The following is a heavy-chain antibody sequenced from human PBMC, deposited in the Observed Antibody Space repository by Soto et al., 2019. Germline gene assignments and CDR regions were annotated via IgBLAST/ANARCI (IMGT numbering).Heavy chain of an antibody. Sequence: QVQLVQSGAEVKKPGASVKVSCKASGYTFTSYGISWVRQAPGQGLEWMGWIRAYNGKTNYAQKLQSRVTITTDTSTSTAYIELRSLRSDDTAVYYCARNGTGTTTRYFDYWGQGTLVTVSS. D-gene: IGHD1-1*01. J-gene: IGHJ4*02. CDR3: ARNGTGTTTRYFDY. V-gene: IGHV1-18*01. CDR2: IRAYNGKT. CDR1: GYTFTSYG.